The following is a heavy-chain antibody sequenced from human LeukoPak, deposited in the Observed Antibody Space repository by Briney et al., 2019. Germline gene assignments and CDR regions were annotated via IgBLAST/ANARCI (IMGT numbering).Heavy chain of an antibody. CDR3: ARTLDTTGYFRNFDY. CDR2: ISHSGGT. J-gene: IGHJ4*02. CDR1: GGSFRGYY. D-gene: IGHD3-9*01. Sequence: PSETLSLTRGIYGGSFRGYYWSWIRQAPGKGLEWIGEISHSGGTNYNPSLKSRVTISGDTSKNQFSLTLYSVTAADTAVYYCARTLDTTGYFRNFDYWGQGSPVTVSS. V-gene: IGHV4-34*01.